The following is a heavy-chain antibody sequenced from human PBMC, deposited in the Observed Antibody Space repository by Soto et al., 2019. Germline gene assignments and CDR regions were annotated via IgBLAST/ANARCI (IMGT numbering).Heavy chain of an antibody. V-gene: IGHV3-74*01. J-gene: IGHJ4*02. CDR2: INSDASAT. Sequence: EVQLVESGGGLVQPGGSLRLSCAASGFTFSNYWIHWVRQAPGKGLVWVSRINSDASATGYADSVRGRFTISRDNAKDTLYLQMNSLRAAATAVYYCARALDGDFVLYDWGQGTLVTVSS. CDR1: GFTFSNYW. D-gene: IGHD4-17*01. CDR3: ARALDGDFVLYD.